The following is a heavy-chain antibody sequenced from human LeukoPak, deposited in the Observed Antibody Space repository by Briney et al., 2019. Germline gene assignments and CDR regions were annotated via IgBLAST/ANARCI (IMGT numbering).Heavy chain of an antibody. CDR2: INHSGST. J-gene: IGHJ4*02. D-gene: IGHD3-22*01. Sequence: SETLSLTXAVYGGSFSGYYWSWIRQPPGKGLEWIGEINHSGSTNYNPSLKSRVTISVDTSKNQFSLKLSSVTAADTAVYYCATQLHYDSSGYYFDYWGQGTLVTVSS. V-gene: IGHV4-34*01. CDR1: GGSFSGYY. CDR3: ATQLHYDSSGYYFDY.